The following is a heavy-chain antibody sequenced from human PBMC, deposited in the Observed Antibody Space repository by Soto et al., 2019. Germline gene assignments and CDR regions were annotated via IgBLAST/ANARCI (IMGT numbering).Heavy chain of an antibody. CDR1: GYTFTDYG. J-gene: IGHJ4*02. CDR3: AGGGRGGSYPY. Sequence: QVQLVQSGAEVKKPGASVKVSCKASGYTFTDYGLTWVRQAPGQGLEWMGWISGYNGNTNYAQKLQGRATTTTDTPTSTAYMELRSLRSTDPAVYSWAGGGRGGSYPYWGQETLVTVSS. CDR2: ISGYNGNT. V-gene: IGHV1-18*01. D-gene: IGHD1-26*01.